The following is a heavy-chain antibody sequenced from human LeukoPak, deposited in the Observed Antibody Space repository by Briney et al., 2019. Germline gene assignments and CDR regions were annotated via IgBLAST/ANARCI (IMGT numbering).Heavy chain of an antibody. CDR3: ARALTMVRGVPKGHYFDY. D-gene: IGHD3-10*01. CDR1: GGSISRYY. V-gene: IGHV4-30-4*01. CDR2: IYYSGST. J-gene: IGHJ4*02. Sequence: SETLSLTCTVSGGSISRYYWSWIRQPPGKGLEWIGYIYYSGSTYYNPSLKSRVTISVDTSKNQFSLKLSSVTAADTAVYYCARALTMVRGVPKGHYFDYWGQGTLVTVSS.